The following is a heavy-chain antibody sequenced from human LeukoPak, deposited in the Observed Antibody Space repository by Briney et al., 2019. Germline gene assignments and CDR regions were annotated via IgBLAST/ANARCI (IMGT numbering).Heavy chain of an antibody. D-gene: IGHD4-17*01. V-gene: IGHV4-59*01. CDR2: IYYSGST. CDR1: GDSISSYY. CDR3: ARDYGDQGWFDP. J-gene: IGHJ5*02. Sequence: SETLSLTCTVSGDSISSYYWSWIRQTPGKGLEWIGYIYYSGSTNYNPSLKSRVTISVDTSKNQFSLKLSSVTAADTAVYYCARDYGDQGWFDPWGQGTLVTVSS.